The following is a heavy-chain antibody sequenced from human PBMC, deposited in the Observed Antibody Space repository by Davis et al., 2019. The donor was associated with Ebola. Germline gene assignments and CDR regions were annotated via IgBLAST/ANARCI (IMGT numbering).Heavy chain of an antibody. J-gene: IGHJ4*02. V-gene: IGHV3-7*03. CDR2: IKQDGSEK. CDR1: GFTFSTYW. CDR3: AREGTYDSSGYYTFDY. D-gene: IGHD3-22*01. Sequence: PGGSLRLSCAASGFTFSTYWMSWVRQAPGKGLEWVANIKQDGSEKYYVDSVKGRFTISRDNAKKSLYLQMNSLRVEDTAVYYCAREGTYDSSGYYTFDYWGQGTLVTVSS.